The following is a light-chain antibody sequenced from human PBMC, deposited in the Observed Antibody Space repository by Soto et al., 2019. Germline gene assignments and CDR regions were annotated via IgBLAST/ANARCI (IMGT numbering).Light chain of an antibody. Sequence: EIVLTQSPGTLSLSPGERATLSCRASQSVSSSYLAWYQQKPGQAPRLLIYGASSRATGIPDRFSGSGYGTDFTLTSSRLEPDDFALYYCQQYGSSFTFGPGTKVDIK. CDR2: GAS. J-gene: IGKJ3*01. CDR1: QSVSSSY. CDR3: QQYGSSFT. V-gene: IGKV3-20*01.